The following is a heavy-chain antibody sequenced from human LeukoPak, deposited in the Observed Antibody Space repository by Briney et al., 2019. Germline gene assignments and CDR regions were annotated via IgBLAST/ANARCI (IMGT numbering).Heavy chain of an antibody. J-gene: IGHJ4*02. D-gene: IGHD4-17*01. CDR2: IYYSGST. Sequence: PSETLSLTCTVSGGSISSYYWSWIRQPPGKGLEWIGYIYYSGSTNYNPSLKSRVTISVDTSKNQFSLKLSSVTAADTAVYYCARTVTTFYDYWGQGTLVTVSS. CDR3: ARTVTTFYDY. V-gene: IGHV4-59*01. CDR1: GGSISSYY.